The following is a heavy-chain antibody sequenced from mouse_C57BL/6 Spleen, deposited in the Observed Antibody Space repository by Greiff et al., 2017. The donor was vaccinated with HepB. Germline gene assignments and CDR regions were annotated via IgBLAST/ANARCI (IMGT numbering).Heavy chain of an antibody. Sequence: VQLQQSGPELVKPGASVKISCKASGYAFSSSWMNWVKQRPGKGLEWIGRIYPGDGDTNYNGKFKGKATLTADKSSSTAYMQLSSLTSEDSAVYFCARWGYGYDDYYAMDYWGQGTSVTVSS. CDR1: GYAFSSSW. CDR3: ARWGYGYDDYYAMDY. CDR2: IYPGDGDT. V-gene: IGHV1-82*01. J-gene: IGHJ4*01. D-gene: IGHD2-2*01.